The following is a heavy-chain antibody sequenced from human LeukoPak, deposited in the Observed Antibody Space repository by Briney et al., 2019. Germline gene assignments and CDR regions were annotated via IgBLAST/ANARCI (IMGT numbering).Heavy chain of an antibody. Sequence: SETLSLTCTVSGGSISSSSYYWGWIRQPPGKGLEWIGSIYYSGSTYYNPSLKSRVTMSVDTSKNQFSLKLSSVTAADTAVYFCARDRVLKTVTGTDYFDTWGQGTLVTVSS. V-gene: IGHV4-39*07. CDR3: ARDRVLKTVTGTDYFDT. J-gene: IGHJ4*02. CDR1: GGSISSSSYY. CDR2: IYYSGST. D-gene: IGHD6-19*01.